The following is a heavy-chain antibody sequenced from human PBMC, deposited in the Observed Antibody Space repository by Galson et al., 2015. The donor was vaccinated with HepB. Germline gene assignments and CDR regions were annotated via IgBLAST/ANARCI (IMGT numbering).Heavy chain of an antibody. V-gene: IGHV5-51*01. Sequence: HSGAEVKKPGESLKISCKGSGYSFTSHWIGWVRQLPRKRQEFMGINYPVDSEIRYSPVCQVQVTISADKSLSTAYLHWTSLKASDTAMYYCTRLGNEDYHYYGMDVWGQGTTVTVSS. D-gene: IGHD4/OR15-4a*01. CDR2: NYPVDSEI. CDR3: TRLGNEDYHYYGMDV. J-gene: IGHJ6*02. CDR1: GYSFTSHW.